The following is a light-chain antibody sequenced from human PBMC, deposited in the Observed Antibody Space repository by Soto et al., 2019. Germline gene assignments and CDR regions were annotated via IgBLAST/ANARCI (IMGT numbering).Light chain of an antibody. CDR2: DAS. V-gene: IGKV1-8*01. Sequence: AIRMTQSPSSLSASTGDRVTITCRASQGISSYLAWYQQKPGKAPKLLIYDASTLQSGVPSRFSGSGSGTDFTLTISCLQSEDCATYYCQQYYSYSFTFGPGTKVDIK. J-gene: IGKJ3*01. CDR1: QGISSY. CDR3: QQYYSYSFT.